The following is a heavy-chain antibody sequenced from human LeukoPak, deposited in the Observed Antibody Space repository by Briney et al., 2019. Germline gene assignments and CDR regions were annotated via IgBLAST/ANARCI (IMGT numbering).Heavy chain of an antibody. CDR1: GYTFTGSY. CDR3: ARNMVRGSPVGIYWYFDL. CDR2: INPNSGGT. Sequence: ASVKVSCKASGYTFTGSYMHWVRQAPGQGLEWMGWINPNSGGTNYAQKFQGRVTMTRDTSITTAYMELSRLGSDDTAVYYCARNMVRGSPVGIYWYFDLWGRGTPVTVSS. J-gene: IGHJ2*01. D-gene: IGHD3-10*01. V-gene: IGHV1-2*02.